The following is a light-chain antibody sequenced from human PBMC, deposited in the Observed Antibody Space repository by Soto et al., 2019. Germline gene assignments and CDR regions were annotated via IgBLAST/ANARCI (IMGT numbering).Light chain of an antibody. CDR1: SSDV. J-gene: IGLJ3*02. Sequence: QSVLTQPRSVSGSPGQSVTISCTGTSSDVVSWYQQHPGKAPKLIIYYVSQRPSGVPDRFSGSKSGNTASLTISGLQAEDEADYYCCSSAGDFTWVFGGGTKLTVL. CDR2: YVS. V-gene: IGLV2-11*01. CDR3: CSSAGDFTWV.